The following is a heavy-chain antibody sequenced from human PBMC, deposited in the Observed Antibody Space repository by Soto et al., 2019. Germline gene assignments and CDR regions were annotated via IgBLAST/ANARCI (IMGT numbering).Heavy chain of an antibody. V-gene: IGHV3-30*03. CDR3: ARASLPNYDILTGYQDY. Sequence: GGSLRLSCAASGFTFSKYGMYWVRQAPGKGLEWVAFISYDGSSKFYANSVKGRFTISRDNSKNTLYLQMGSLRAGDMAVYYCARASLPNYDILTGYQDYWGQGTLVTVSS. CDR2: ISYDGSSK. J-gene: IGHJ4*02. D-gene: IGHD3-9*01. CDR1: GFTFSKYG.